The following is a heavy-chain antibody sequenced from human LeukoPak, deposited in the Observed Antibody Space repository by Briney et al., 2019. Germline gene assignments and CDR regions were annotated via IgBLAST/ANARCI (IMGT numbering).Heavy chain of an antibody. J-gene: IGHJ4*02. CDR1: GGSISSSSYY. V-gene: IGHV4-39*01. D-gene: IGHD4-11*01. CDR3: ARFSSTVTKYYFDY. CDR2: IYYSGNT. Sequence: SETLSLTCSLSGGSISSSSYYWAWIRQPPGKGLEWIGSIYYSGNTYYSPSLKSRVTIFVDTSKNEFSLNLSSVTAADTAVYYCARFSSTVTKYYFDYWGQGTLVTVSS.